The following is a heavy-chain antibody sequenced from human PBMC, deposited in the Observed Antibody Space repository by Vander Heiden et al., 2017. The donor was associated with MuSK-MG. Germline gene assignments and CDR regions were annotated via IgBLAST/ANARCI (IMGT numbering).Heavy chain of an antibody. V-gene: IGHV1-69*04. CDR3: ARDLYGDYGSVFDY. CDR1: VVTFSSYA. D-gene: IGHD4-17*01. J-gene: IGHJ4*02. CDR2: IIAILGIA. Sequence: QVQLVQSGAEGKKPGSSVRVSCKASVVTFSSYAISWGRQAPRQGLEWMGRIIAILGIANYAQKSQGRVTITADKSTSTAYMELSSLRSEETAVYYCARDLYGDYGSVFDYWGQGTLVTVSS.